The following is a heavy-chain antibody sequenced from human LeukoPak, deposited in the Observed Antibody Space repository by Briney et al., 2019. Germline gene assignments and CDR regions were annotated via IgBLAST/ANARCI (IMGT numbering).Heavy chain of an antibody. CDR1: GFIFSDHC. J-gene: IGHJ5*02. D-gene: IGHD5-18*01. Sequence: GGSLRLSCAVSGFIFSDHCMDWVRQAPGKGLEWVGRSRNKANSYTTEYAASVKGRFTISRDDSKNSLYLQMNSLKTEDTAVYYCTRVVPEYSYGPENWFDPWGQGTLVTVSS. CDR3: TRVVPEYSYGPENWFDP. V-gene: IGHV3-72*01. CDR2: SRNKANSYTT.